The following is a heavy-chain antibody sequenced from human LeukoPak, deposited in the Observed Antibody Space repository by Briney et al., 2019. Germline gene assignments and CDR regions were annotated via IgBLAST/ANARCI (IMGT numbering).Heavy chain of an antibody. CDR3: ARAAGRYAQYNWFDP. CDR2: ISSSSSYI. Sequence: GRSLRLSCAASGFTFSNYAMHWVRQAPGTGLEWVSSISSSSSYIYYADSVKGRFTISRDNAKNSLYLQVNSLRAEDTAVYYCARAAGRYAQYNWFDPWGQGTLVTVSS. D-gene: IGHD1-1*01. J-gene: IGHJ5*02. CDR1: GFTFSNYA. V-gene: IGHV3-21*01.